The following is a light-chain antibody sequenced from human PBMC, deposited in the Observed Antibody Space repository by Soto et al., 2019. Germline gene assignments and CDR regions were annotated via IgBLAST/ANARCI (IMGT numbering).Light chain of an antibody. J-gene: IGLJ2*01. CDR3: SSYTSSSTLVV. Sequence: QSALTQPASVSGSPGQSITISCTGTSSDVGGYNYVSWYQQHPGKAPKLMIYDVSNWPSGVSNRFSGSKSGNTASLTISWLQAEDEADYYCSSYTSSSTLVVFGGGTKLTVL. CDR1: SSDVGGYNY. CDR2: DVS. V-gene: IGLV2-14*01.